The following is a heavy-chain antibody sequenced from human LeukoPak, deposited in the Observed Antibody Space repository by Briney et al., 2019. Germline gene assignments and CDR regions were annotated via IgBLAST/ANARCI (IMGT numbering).Heavy chain of an antibody. J-gene: IGHJ6*02. CDR2: IGSGSGGTT. D-gene: IGHD3-10*01. V-gene: IGHV3-23*01. CDR3: AKNYESGRGVPYGMDV. CDR1: GFTFSSFE. Sequence: GGSLRLSCAASGFTFSSFEMTWVRQAPGKGLEWVSAIGSGSGGTTIYADSVKGRFTISRDNSKNTLYLQMSSLRDEDTAVYYCAKNYESGRGVPYGMDVWGQGTTVTVSS.